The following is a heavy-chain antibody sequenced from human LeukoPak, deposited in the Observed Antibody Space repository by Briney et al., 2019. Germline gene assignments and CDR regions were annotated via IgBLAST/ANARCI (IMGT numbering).Heavy chain of an antibody. CDR1: GYSISSGYY. CDR2: IYHSGST. Sequence: SETLSLTCAVSGYSISSGYYWGWIRQPPGKGLEWIGSIYHSGSTYYNPSLKSRVTISVDTSKNQFSLKLSPVTAADTAVYYCASIAVAGYFDYWGQGTLATVSS. CDR3: ASIAVAGYFDY. V-gene: IGHV4-38-2*01. D-gene: IGHD6-19*01. J-gene: IGHJ4*02.